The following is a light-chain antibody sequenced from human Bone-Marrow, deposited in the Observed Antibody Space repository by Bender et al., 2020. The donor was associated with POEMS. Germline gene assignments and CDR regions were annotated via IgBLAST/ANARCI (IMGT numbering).Light chain of an antibody. CDR2: DVS. V-gene: IGLV2-23*02. Sequence: QSALTQPASVSGSPGQSITISCTGTSSDVGGYSFVSWYQQHPGKAPQLMIYDVSNRPSGVSNRFSGSKSGNTASLTISGLQAEDEADYYCCSYAGSSTLVFGGGTKLTVL. CDR3: CSYAGSSTLV. J-gene: IGLJ3*02. CDR1: SSDVGGYSF.